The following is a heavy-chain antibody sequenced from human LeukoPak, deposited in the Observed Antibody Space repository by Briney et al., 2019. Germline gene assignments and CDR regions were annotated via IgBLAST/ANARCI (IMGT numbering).Heavy chain of an antibody. CDR1: GYTFTSYD. V-gene: IGHV1-8*01. Sequence: ASVKVSCKASGYTFTSYDINWVRQATGQGLEWMGWMNPNSGNTGYAQKFQGRVTMTRNTSISTAYMELSSLRSEDTAVYYCARDQQCSGGSCYGYYYYYGMDVWGQGTTVTVSS. D-gene: IGHD2-15*01. CDR3: ARDQQCSGGSCYGYYYYYGMDV. CDR2: MNPNSGNT. J-gene: IGHJ6*02.